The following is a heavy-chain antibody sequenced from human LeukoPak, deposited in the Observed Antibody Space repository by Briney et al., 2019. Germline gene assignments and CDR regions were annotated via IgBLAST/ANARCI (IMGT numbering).Heavy chain of an antibody. D-gene: IGHD3-10*01. J-gene: IGHJ4*02. V-gene: IGHV3-23*01. CDR2: LSGTAART. Sequence: PGGSLRLSCAGSGFTLSSYVMSWVRQAPGKGLEWVSSLSGTAARTYYADSVKGRFTISRDNAKNTLYLQMNSLRAEDTAVYYCAEAASVRGVSYWGQGTLVTVSS. CDR1: GFTLSSYV. CDR3: AEAASVRGVSY.